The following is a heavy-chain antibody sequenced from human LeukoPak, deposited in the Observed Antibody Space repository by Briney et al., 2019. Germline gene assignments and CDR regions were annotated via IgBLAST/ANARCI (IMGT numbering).Heavy chain of an antibody. CDR1: GYTFTGYY. V-gene: IGHV1-2*02. Sequence: ASVKVSCKASGYTFTGYYMHWVRQAPGQGLEWMGWINPNSGGTNYAQKFQGRVTMTRDTSISTAYMELSRLRSDDTAVYYCARDPGQRAPTFSDYWGQGTLVTVSS. J-gene: IGHJ4*02. CDR2: INPNSGGT. CDR3: ARDPGQRAPTFSDY.